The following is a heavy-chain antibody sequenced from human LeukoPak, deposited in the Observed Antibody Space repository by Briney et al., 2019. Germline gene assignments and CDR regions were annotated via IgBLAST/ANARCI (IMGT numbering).Heavy chain of an antibody. CDR2: IYYSGST. CDR3: ARLYYDILNGNWFDP. J-gene: IGHJ5*02. V-gene: IGHV4-59*01. Sequence: PSETLSLTCTVSGGSISSYYWSWIRQPPGEGLEWIGYIYYSGSTNYNPSLKSRVTISVDTSKNQFSLKLSSVTAADTAVYYCARLYYDILNGNWFDPWGQGTLVTVSS. CDR1: GGSISSYY. D-gene: IGHD3-9*01.